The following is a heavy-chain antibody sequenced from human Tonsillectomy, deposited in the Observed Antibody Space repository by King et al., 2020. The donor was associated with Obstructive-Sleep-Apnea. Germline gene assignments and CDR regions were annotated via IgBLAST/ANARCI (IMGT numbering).Heavy chain of an antibody. J-gene: IGHJ4*02. V-gene: IGHV3-64D*06. CDR1: GFTFRTYA. CDR2: IIGDGENT. CDR3: VKDGPTVGAGYFEY. D-gene: IGHD1-26*01. Sequence: VQLVESGGGLVQPGKSLRLSCSASGFTFRTYAMQWVRQAPGKGLVYLSTIIGDGENTFYADSVTGRFPVSRDNSKNTLYLLISTVRIEDTAVYYCVKDGPTVGAGYFEYWGQGTLVTVSS.